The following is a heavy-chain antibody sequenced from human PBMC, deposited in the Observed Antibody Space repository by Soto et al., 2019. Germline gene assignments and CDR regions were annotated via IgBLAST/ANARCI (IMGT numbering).Heavy chain of an antibody. CDR2: IYVTGAV. CDR3: ARLRIATNNYKWFDP. CDR1: GAALNSGNYY. D-gene: IGHD2-21*01. J-gene: IGHJ5*02. V-gene: IGHV4-31*03. Sequence: SETLSLTCSVSGAALNSGNYYWSWIRQVPGKGLEWIGHIYVTGAVDYNPSLRDRITISQDASGRQFSLNLRLVTAADTAVYYCARLRIATNNYKWFDPWGQGTLVTVSS.